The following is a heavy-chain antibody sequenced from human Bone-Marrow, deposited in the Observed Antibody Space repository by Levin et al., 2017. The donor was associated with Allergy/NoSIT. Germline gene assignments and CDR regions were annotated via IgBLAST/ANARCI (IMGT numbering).Heavy chain of an antibody. CDR2: IHSSGST. Sequence: SSETLSLTCSVSGGSVTSGDYYWSWIRKPPGKGLEWIGFIHSSGSTNYIPSLKIRVTMSHDTSKNQLSLSLTSVTAADTAIYYCARVSAAGGTRLFDYWGQGTLVTVSS. D-gene: IGHD6-13*01. J-gene: IGHJ4*02. CDR3: ARVSAAGGTRLFDY. V-gene: IGHV4-61*08. CDR1: GGSVTSGDYY.